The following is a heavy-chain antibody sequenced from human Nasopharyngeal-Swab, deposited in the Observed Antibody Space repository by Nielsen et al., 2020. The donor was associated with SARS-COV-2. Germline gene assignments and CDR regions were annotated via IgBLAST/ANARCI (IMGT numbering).Heavy chain of an antibody. Sequence: WIRQPPGKGLEWVGFIRSKAYGGTTEYAASVKGRFTISRDDSKSIAYLQMNSLKTEDTAVYYCARHKAAEGNYYDSSGYGINYYYYGMDVWGQGTTVTVSS. V-gene: IGHV3-49*02. CDR2: IRSKAYGGTT. J-gene: IGHJ6*02. D-gene: IGHD3-22*01. CDR3: ARHKAAEGNYYDSSGYGINYYYYGMDV.